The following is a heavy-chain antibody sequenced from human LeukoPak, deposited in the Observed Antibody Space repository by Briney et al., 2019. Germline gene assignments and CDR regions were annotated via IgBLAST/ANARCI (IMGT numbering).Heavy chain of an antibody. V-gene: IGHV3-21*01. CDR2: ISSSSSYI. Sequence: PGGSLRLSCAASGFTFSSYSMNWVRQAPGKGLEWASSISSSSSYIYYADSVKGRFTISRDNAKNSLYLQMNSLRAEDTAVYYCARERYYYDSRGFDYWGQGTLVTVSS. J-gene: IGHJ4*02. CDR1: GFTFSSYS. D-gene: IGHD3-22*01. CDR3: ARERYYYDSRGFDY.